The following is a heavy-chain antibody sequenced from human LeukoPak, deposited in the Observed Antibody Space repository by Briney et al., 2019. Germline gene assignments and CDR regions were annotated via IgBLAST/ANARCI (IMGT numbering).Heavy chain of an antibody. J-gene: IGHJ4*02. CDR2: IGGSNGIA. D-gene: IGHD5-12*01. CDR3: ARNENSGWGYFDY. CDR1: RFTFNSYA. Sequence: GGSLRLSCAASRFTFNSYAMSWVRQAPGKGLEWVSVIGGSNGIAFYVGSVKGRFTISRDNSKDTLYLQMNSLRAEDTAVYYCARNENSGWGYFDYWGQGALVTVSS. V-gene: IGHV3-23*01.